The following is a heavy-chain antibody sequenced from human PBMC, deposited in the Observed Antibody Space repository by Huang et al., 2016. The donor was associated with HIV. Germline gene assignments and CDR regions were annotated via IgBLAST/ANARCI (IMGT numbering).Heavy chain of an antibody. V-gene: IGHV1-18*01. CDR2: VGSDSRDT. CDR1: GYDFGSYG. D-gene: IGHD3-22*01. Sequence: QVQLVQSGGEVKQPGASVRVSCKASGYDFGSYGMRWVRQAPGQVLGWLGWVGSDSRDTRTEQKFQGRVTMTTDRSATTTYMELRSLRYDDTAVYYCARDTYYTDIWKRNDASFLWSQGTMITVYS. J-gene: IGHJ3*01. CDR3: ARDTYYTDIWKRNDASFL.